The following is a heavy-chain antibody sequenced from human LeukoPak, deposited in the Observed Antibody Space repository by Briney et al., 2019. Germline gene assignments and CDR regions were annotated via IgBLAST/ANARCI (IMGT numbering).Heavy chain of an antibody. Sequence: GGSLRLSCAVSGFRFNSHHMHWVRQAPNKGLEWVAVTPLDRSSPSHAASVNGRFTVSRGNSKDTLFLHMDSLRVDDTAIYYCARQSLDASGLDHWGQGVLVTVSS. V-gene: IGHV3-30*03. CDR1: GFRFNSHH. J-gene: IGHJ4*02. CDR2: TPLDRSSP. D-gene: IGHD2-8*02. CDR3: ARQSLDASGLDH.